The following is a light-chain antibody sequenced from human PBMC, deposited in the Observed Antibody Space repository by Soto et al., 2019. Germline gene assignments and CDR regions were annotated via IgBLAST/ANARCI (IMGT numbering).Light chain of an antibody. J-gene: IGKJ2*01. V-gene: IGKV1-6*01. Sequence: AIQMTQSPSSLSASVGDRVTITCRASQDIRNHLAWYQQKPGTAPKVLISAASSVQPGVPSRFSGSGSGTDFTLTISSLQPEDFATYYCLQDFNFPFAFGQGTKLEVK. CDR1: QDIRNH. CDR2: AAS. CDR3: LQDFNFPFA.